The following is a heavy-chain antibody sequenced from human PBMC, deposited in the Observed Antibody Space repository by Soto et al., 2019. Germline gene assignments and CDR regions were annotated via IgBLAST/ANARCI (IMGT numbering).Heavy chain of an antibody. CDR1: GFIFSDYY. V-gene: IGHV3-11*06. J-gene: IGHJ6*02. D-gene: IGHD1-1*01. CDR2: ISTRSTYT. CDR3: ARDLGWKRGKVGRYYYGMDV. Sequence: QVLLVESGGGLVKAGGSLRLSCAASGFIFSDYYMSWVRQTPGKGLEWVSYISTRSTYTNYVDSVKGRFTISRDNTKNSLYLQMDSLRVEDTAVYYCARDLGWKRGKVGRYYYGMDVWGQGTTVTVSS.